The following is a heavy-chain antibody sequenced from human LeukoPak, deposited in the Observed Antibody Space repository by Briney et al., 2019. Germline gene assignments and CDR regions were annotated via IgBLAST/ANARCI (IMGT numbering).Heavy chain of an antibody. V-gene: IGHV4-34*01. CDR2: INHSGST. CDR1: GGSFSGYY. D-gene: IGHD5/OR15-5a*01. J-gene: IGHJ4*02. CDR3: ARSVSRRTLDY. Sequence: KTSETLSLTCAVYGGSFSGYYWSWIRQPPGKGLEWIGEINHSGSTNYNPSLKSRVTISVDTSKNQFSLKLSSVTAADTAVYCCARSVSRRTLDYWGQGTLVTVSS.